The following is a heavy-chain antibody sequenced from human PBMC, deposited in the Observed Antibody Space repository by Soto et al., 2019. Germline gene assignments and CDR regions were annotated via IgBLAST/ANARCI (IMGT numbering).Heavy chain of an antibody. J-gene: IGHJ4*02. CDR3: ATRNYYDIGDYYYYYFDY. Sequence: PGGSLRLSCVVSGLNFNRYAMNWVRQAPGKGLEWVSRISGSAGSTYYADSVKGRFTISRDNSKNTLFLQMNSLRAEDTAVYYFATRNYYDIGDYYYYYFDYWGQGALVTVSS. CDR2: ISGSAGST. CDR1: GLNFNRYA. D-gene: IGHD3-22*01. V-gene: IGHV3-23*01.